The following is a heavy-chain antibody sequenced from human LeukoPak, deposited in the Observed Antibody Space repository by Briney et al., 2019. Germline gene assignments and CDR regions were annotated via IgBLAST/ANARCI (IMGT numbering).Heavy chain of an antibody. CDR1: GYTFAGYY. CDR2: INPNSGGT. CDR3: ARLPVSYIAARHYWYFDL. D-gene: IGHD6-6*01. J-gene: IGHJ2*01. V-gene: IGHV1-2*02. Sequence: ASVKVSCKASGYTFAGYYMHWVRQAPGQGLEWMGWINPNSGGTNYAQKFQGRVTMTRDTSISTAYMELSRLRSDDTAVYYCARLPVSYIAARHYWYFDLWGRGTLVTVSS.